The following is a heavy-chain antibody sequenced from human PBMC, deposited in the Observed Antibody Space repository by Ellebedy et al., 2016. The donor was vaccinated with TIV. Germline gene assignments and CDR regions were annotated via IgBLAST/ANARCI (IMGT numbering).Heavy chain of an antibody. CDR1: GSTFSTYG. Sequence: GGSLRLXXAASGSTFSTYGMPRVRQHPGKGLVWLPRTDSVGSNTNYADSVKGRFTIARDNAKNTVYLQLNSLRAEDTAVYYRARGGNYVTVAADYWGQGTLVTVSS. CDR2: TDSVGSNT. J-gene: IGHJ4*02. V-gene: IGHV3-74*01. CDR3: ARGGNYVTVAADY. D-gene: IGHD3-10*02.